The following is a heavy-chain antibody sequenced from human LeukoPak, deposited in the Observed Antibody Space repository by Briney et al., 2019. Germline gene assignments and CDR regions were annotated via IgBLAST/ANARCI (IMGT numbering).Heavy chain of an antibody. CDR2: IWYDGSNK. V-gene: IGHV3-33*01. Sequence: GRSLRLSCAASGFTFSSYGMHWVRQAPGKGLEWVAVIWYDGSNKYYADSVKGRFTISRDNSKNTLYLQMNSLRAEDTAVYYCTRSEEPYYYDSSGYYYGWGQGTLVTVSS. CDR1: GFTFSSYG. J-gene: IGHJ4*02. D-gene: IGHD3-22*01. CDR3: TRSEEPYYYDSSGYYYG.